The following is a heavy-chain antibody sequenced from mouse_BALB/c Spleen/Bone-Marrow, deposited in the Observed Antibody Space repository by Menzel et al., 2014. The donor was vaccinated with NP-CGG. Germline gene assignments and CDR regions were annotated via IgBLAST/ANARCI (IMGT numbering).Heavy chain of an antibody. J-gene: IGHJ4*01. Sequence: FQLQQPGPELVKPGASVKVSCKASGYAFTSYNMYWVKQSHGKSLEWIGYIDPYNGGTKYNQKFKGKATLTVDKSSSSAYMDVNSLPSDDSAVYYCARYSYALVYWSQGTPGTVSS. CDR2: IDPYNGGT. V-gene: IGHV1S135*01. CDR3: ARYSYALVY. CDR1: GYAFTSYN.